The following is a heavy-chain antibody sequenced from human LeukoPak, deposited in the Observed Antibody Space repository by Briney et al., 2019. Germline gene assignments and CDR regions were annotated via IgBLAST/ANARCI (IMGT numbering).Heavy chain of an antibody. CDR1: GFTFSSYW. V-gene: IGHV3-74*01. CDR3: ARQSSIWNDGTNTDFNS. CDR2: INSDGSST. D-gene: IGHD1-1*01. J-gene: IGHJ4*02. Sequence: GGSLRLSCAASGFTFSSYWMHWVRQAPGKGLVWVSRINSDGSSTTYADSVEGRFTISRDNAKNSLYLQMNSLRVEDTAVYFCARQSSIWNDGTNTDFNSWGQGTLVTVSS.